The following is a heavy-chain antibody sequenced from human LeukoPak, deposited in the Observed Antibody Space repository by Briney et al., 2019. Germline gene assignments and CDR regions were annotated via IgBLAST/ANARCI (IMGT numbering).Heavy chain of an antibody. V-gene: IGHV4-34*01. Sequence: PSETLSLTCAVYGGSFSGYYWSWIRQPPGKGLEWIGSIYYSGSTYYNPSLKSRVTISVDTSKNQFSLKLSSVTAADTAVYYCAREANWYFDLWGRGTLVTVSS. J-gene: IGHJ2*01. CDR2: IYYSGST. CDR3: AREANWYFDL. CDR1: GGSFSGYY.